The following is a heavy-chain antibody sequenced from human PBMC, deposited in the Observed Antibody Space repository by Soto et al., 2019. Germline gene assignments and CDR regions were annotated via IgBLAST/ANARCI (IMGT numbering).Heavy chain of an antibody. CDR2: INPNSGGT. Sequence: QVQLVQSGAEVKKPGASVKVSCKASGYTFTGYYIHWVRQAPGQGLEWMGWINPNSGGTNYAQKFQGWVTMTRDTSISTAYMELSRLRSDDTAVYYCARADDYGGNSPFDYWGQGTLVTVSS. D-gene: IGHD4-17*01. CDR3: ARADDYGGNSPFDY. J-gene: IGHJ4*02. CDR1: GYTFTGYY. V-gene: IGHV1-2*04.